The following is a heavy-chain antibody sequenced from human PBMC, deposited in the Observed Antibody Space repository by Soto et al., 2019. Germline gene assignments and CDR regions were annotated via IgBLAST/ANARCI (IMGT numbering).Heavy chain of an antibody. CDR1: GFTFSSYG. CDR3: AKEGCGGDCYPNYYYYGMDV. Sequence: VGSLRLSXAASGFTFSSYGMHWVRQAPGKGLEWVAVISYDGSNKYYADSVKGRFTISRDNSKNTLYLQMNSLRAEDTAVYYCAKEGCGGDCYPNYYYYGMDVWGQGTTVTVSS. V-gene: IGHV3-30*18. D-gene: IGHD2-21*02. J-gene: IGHJ6*02. CDR2: ISYDGSNK.